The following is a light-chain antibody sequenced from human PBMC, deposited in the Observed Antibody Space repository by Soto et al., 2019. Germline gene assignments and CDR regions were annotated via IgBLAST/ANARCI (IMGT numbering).Light chain of an antibody. CDR1: QTVTRN. V-gene: IGKV3-15*01. J-gene: IGKJ1*01. CDR3: QQYNNWPPAT. Sequence: EIVMTQSPASLSVSPGERATLSCRASQTVTRNLAWYQQKPGQAPRLLIYGASTRATGIPARFSGSGSGTEFTLTISSLQSEDSAVYSCQQYNNWPPATFGQVTKVEIK. CDR2: GAS.